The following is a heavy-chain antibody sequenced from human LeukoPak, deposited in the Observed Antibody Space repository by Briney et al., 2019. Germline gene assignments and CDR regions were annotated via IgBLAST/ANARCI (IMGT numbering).Heavy chain of an antibody. V-gene: IGHV1-2*02. CDR2: INPNSGGT. Sequence: ASVKVSCKASGYTFTGYYMHWVRQAPGQGLEWMGWINPNSGGTNYAQKFQGRVTMTRDTSISTAYMELSRLRSDDTAVYYCARARGSRGWYVRYYFDYWGQGTLVTVSS. J-gene: IGHJ4*02. CDR3: ARARGSRGWYVRYYFDY. D-gene: IGHD6-19*01. CDR1: GYTFTGYY.